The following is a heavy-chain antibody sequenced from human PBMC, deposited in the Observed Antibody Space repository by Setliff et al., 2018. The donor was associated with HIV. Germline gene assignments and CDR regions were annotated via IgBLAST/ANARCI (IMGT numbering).Heavy chain of an antibody. J-gene: IGHJ4*02. CDR3: ARVGFSSRHTGDFLDS. CDR1: GYTFTTYG. Sequence: RASVKVSCKASGYTFTTYGITWVRQAPGQGLEWMGWISTYNGNTNYAQKFQGRVTITADESTTTAYMELNSLTSEDTALYYCARVGFSSRHTGDFLDSWGQGTLVTVSS. D-gene: IGHD5-18*01. V-gene: IGHV1-18*01. CDR2: ISTYNGNT.